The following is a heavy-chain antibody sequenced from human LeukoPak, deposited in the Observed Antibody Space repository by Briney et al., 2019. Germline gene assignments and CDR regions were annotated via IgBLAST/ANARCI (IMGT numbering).Heavy chain of an antibody. CDR1: GGSVSSGSYY. CDR2: IYYSGST. J-gene: IGHJ5*02. V-gene: IGHV4-61*01. CDR3: ARDRTGSWIWSDP. Sequence: PSETLSLTCTVPGGSVSSGSYYWSWIRQPPGKGLEWIGYIYYSGSTNYNPSLKSRVTISVDTSKNQFSLKLSSVTAADTAVYYCARDRTGSWIWSDPWGQGTLVTVSS. D-gene: IGHD5-12*01.